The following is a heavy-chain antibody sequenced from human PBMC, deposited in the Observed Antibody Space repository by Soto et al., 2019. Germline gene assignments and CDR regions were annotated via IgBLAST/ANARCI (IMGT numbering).Heavy chain of an antibody. CDR3: ARPRRGAAGYYYYYGMDV. V-gene: IGHV4-34*01. CDR2: INHSGST. D-gene: IGHD6-13*01. J-gene: IGHJ6*02. CDR1: GGSFNGYY. Sequence: SETLSLTCAVHGGSFNGYYWSWIRQPTRQGLERIGEINHSGSTNYNPSLKSRVTISVDTSKNQFSLKLSSVTAADTAVYYCARPRRGAAGYYYYYGMDVWGQGTTVT.